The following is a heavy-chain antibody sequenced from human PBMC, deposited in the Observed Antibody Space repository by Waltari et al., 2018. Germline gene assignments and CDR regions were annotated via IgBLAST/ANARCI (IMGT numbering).Heavy chain of an antibody. CDR3: ARHGYNYYYMDV. J-gene: IGHJ6*03. Sequence: QVELQESGPGLVKPSETLSLTCSVSGGPIRGYYWSWIRQPPGKGLEWIGYMYYSGSTNYNSSLKSRVTISADTPKNQISLELTSVTAADTAVYYCARHGYNYYYMDVWGRGTTVTISS. CDR1: GGPIRGYY. CDR2: MYYSGST. V-gene: IGHV4-59*08.